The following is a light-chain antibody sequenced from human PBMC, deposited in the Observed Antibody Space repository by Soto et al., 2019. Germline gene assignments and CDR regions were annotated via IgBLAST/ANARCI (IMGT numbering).Light chain of an antibody. CDR2: DAS. CDR3: LQRSNWPPT. V-gene: IGKV3-11*01. Sequence: EIVLTQSPATLSLSPGERATLSCRASQSVTNYLAWYQQRPGQAPRLLIYDASTRAPGIPVRFSDSGSVADFLLTISTLEPEDFAVYYCLQRSNWPPTFGGGTKVEIK. J-gene: IGKJ4*01. CDR1: QSVTNY.